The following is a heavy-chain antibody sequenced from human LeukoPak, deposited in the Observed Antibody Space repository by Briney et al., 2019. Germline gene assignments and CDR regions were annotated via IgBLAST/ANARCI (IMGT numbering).Heavy chain of an antibody. CDR2: ISSSSATT. CDR3: AKWKDPVAEDY. V-gene: IGHV3-23*01. CDR1: GFTFSNYA. D-gene: IGHD1-1*01. Sequence: GGSLRLSCAASGFTFSNYAMSWVRQTPGKGLEWVSAISSSSATTFYADSVKGRFTISRDNSKNTLYLQMNSLRADDTAVYYCAKWKDPVAEDYWGQGTLVTVSS. J-gene: IGHJ4*02.